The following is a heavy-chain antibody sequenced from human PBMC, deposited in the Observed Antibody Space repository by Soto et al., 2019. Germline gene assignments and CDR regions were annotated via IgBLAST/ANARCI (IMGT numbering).Heavy chain of an antibody. Sequence: SVKVACKASGGTFSSYAISWVRQAPGQGLEWMGGIIPIFGTANYAQKFQGRVTITADESTSTAYMELSSLRSEDTAVYYCARDDYYGSGRHYYYYGMDVWGQGTTVTVSS. D-gene: IGHD3-10*01. J-gene: IGHJ6*02. CDR1: GGTFSSYA. CDR3: ARDDYYGSGRHYYYYGMDV. CDR2: IIPIFGTA. V-gene: IGHV1-69*13.